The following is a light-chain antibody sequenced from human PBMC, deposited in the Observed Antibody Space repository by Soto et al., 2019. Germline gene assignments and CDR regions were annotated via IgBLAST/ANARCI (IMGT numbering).Light chain of an antibody. CDR3: QQYNNWPHT. CDR1: QSVSSN. V-gene: IGKV3-15*01. CDR2: DAS. J-gene: IGKJ2*01. Sequence: EIVMTQSSGTLSVSPGERATLSCRASQSVSSNLAWYQQKPGQAPRLLIYDASTRATGIPARFSGSGSGTEFTLTISSLQSEDFAVYYCQQYNNWPHTFGQGTKLEIK.